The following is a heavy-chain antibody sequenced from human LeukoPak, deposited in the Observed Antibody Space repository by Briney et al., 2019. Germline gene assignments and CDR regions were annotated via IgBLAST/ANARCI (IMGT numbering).Heavy chain of an antibody. CDR3: ARSRRIAVAGIIDY. J-gene: IGHJ4*02. V-gene: IGHV4-59*12. CDR2: IYYSGST. D-gene: IGHD6-19*01. Sequence: SETLSLTCTVSGGSISSYYWSWIRQPPGKGLEWIGYIYYSGSTNYNPSLKSRVTISVDTSKNQFSLKLSSVTAADTAVYYCARSRRIAVAGIIDYWGQGTLVTVSS. CDR1: GGSISSYY.